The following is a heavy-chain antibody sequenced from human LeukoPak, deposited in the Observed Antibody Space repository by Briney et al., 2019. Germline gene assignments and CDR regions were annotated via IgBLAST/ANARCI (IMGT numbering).Heavy chain of an antibody. V-gene: IGHV4-61*08. CDR1: GASISRGGYY. Sequence: SETLSLTCSVSGASISRGGYYWSWIRQPPGKGLEWIGYIYHSENTRYNPSFKSRVTIAVDTSKNQFSLKLSSVTAADTAVYYCARASVTYYYYYYMDVWGKGTTVTVSS. CDR3: ARASVTYYYYYYMDV. J-gene: IGHJ6*03. CDR2: IYHSENT. D-gene: IGHD4-11*01.